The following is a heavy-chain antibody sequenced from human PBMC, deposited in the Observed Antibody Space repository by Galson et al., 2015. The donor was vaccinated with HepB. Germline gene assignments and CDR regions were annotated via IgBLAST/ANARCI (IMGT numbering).Heavy chain of an antibody. CDR2: IKQDGSEK. V-gene: IGHV3-7*01. D-gene: IGHD3-3*01. CDR1: GFTFSSYW. CDR3: ARGGIYSDSRTGFDP. Sequence: SLRLSCAASGFTFSSYWMSWVRQAPGKGLEWVANIKQDGSEKYYVDSVKGRFTISRANAMNSLYLQMNSLRAEDTAVYYCARGGIYSDSRTGFDPWGQGTLVTVSS. J-gene: IGHJ5*02.